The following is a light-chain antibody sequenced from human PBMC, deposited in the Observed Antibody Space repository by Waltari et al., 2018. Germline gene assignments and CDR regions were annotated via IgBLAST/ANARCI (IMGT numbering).Light chain of an antibody. J-gene: IGKJ1*01. CDR3: QQYYDYPGT. Sequence: AIRMTQSPSSLSASTGATVTISCRASQGIRTYLAWYQQKPGTAPKLLMYATSTLQTGVPSRFSGGGSGTDFTLTISRLQSDDFAIYYCQQYYDYPGTFGQGTKVEVK. CDR2: ATS. CDR1: QGIRTY. V-gene: IGKV1-8*01.